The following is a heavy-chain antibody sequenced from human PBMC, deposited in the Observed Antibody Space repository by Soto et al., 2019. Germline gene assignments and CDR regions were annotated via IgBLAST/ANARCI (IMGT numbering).Heavy chain of an antibody. CDR3: AAGPAIDDIVVVPAAFDY. J-gene: IGHJ4*02. V-gene: IGHV3-23*01. D-gene: IGHD2-2*01. Sequence: PGGSLRLSCAASGFIFSDYVMSWVRQAPGKGLEWVSSISDSGDSTYSADSVKGRSTISRDNSKNTLYLQMNSLRAEDTAVYYCAAGPAIDDIVVVPAAFDYWGQGTLVTVSS. CDR2: ISDSGDST. CDR1: GFIFSDYV.